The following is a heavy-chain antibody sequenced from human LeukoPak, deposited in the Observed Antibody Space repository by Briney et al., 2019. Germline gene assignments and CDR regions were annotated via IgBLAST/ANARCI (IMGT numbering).Heavy chain of an antibody. V-gene: IGHV1-18*01. Sequence: ASVKVSCKASGYTFTSYGITWVRQAPGQGLEWMGWISAYNGNTNYAQKLQGRVTMTTDTSTSTAYMELRSLRSDDTAVYYCARVQSDFWSGYYLGYFDYWGQGTLVTVSS. CDR2: ISAYNGNT. CDR1: GYTFTSYG. D-gene: IGHD3-3*01. J-gene: IGHJ4*02. CDR3: ARVQSDFWSGYYLGYFDY.